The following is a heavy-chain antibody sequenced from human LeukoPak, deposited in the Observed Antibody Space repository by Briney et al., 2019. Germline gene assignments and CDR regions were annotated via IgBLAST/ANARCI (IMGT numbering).Heavy chain of an antibody. CDR2: ISSSGSTI. J-gene: IGHJ4*02. CDR3: ARVRDDFWSGYYNDFDY. V-gene: IGHV3-11*01. CDR1: VFTFSDYY. Sequence: GGSLRLSCAASVFTFSDYYMSWIRQTPGKGLEWVSYISSSGSTIYYADSVKGRFTIYRDNAKNSLYLQMNSLRAEDTAVYYCARVRDDFWSGYYNDFDYWGQGTLVTVSS. D-gene: IGHD3-3*01.